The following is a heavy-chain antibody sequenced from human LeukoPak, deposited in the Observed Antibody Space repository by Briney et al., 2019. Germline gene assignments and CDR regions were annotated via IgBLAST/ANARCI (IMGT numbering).Heavy chain of an antibody. CDR3: ARVCVDTAMVTGDY. Sequence: SVKVSCKASGGTFSSYAISWVRQAPGQGLEWMRGIIPIFGTANYAQKFQGRVTITADESTSTAYMELSSLRSEDTAVYYCARVCVDTAMVTGDYWGQGTLVTVSS. D-gene: IGHD5-18*01. V-gene: IGHV1-69*13. CDR2: IIPIFGTA. J-gene: IGHJ4*02. CDR1: GGTFSSYA.